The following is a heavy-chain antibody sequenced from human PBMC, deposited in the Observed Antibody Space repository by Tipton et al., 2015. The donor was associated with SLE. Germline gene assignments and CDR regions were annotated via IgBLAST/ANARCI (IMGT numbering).Heavy chain of an antibody. CDR2: ISSSSSTI. CDR1: GFTFDDYA. CDR3: ASRGGYKNY. J-gene: IGHJ4*02. D-gene: IGHD5-24*01. V-gene: IGHV3-48*01. Sequence: SLRLSCAASGFTFDDYAMHWVRQAPGKGLEWVSYISSSSSTIYYADSVKGRFTISRDNAKNSLYLQMNSLRAEDTAVYYCASRGGYKNYWGQGTLVTVSS.